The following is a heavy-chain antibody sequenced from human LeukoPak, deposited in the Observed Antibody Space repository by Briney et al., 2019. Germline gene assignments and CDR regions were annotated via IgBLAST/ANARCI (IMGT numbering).Heavy chain of an antibody. J-gene: IGHJ4*02. CDR2: ISYDGSKK. Sequence: GGTLRLSCAASGFTFSSFDMSWVRQAPGKGLEWVAVISYDGSKKYYADSVKGRFTISRDNSKNTLHLQMNSLRAEDMAVYYCARGPSGYHNTGGQGTLVTVSS. V-gene: IGHV3-30*03. CDR1: GFTFSSFD. D-gene: IGHD5-12*01. CDR3: ARGPSGYHNT.